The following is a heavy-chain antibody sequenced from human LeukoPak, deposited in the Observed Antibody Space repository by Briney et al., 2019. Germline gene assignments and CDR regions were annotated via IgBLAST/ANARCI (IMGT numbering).Heavy chain of an antibody. CDR2: IYSGGST. D-gene: IGHD3-9*01. Sequence: GGSLRLSCAASGFTVSSNYMNWVRQAPGKGLEWVSVIYSGGSTYYADSVKGRFTISRDNSKNTLYLQMNSLRAEDTAMYYCARLDYDILTGYPYWGQGTLVTVSS. CDR3: ARLDYDILTGYPY. CDR1: GFTVSSNY. J-gene: IGHJ4*02. V-gene: IGHV3-53*01.